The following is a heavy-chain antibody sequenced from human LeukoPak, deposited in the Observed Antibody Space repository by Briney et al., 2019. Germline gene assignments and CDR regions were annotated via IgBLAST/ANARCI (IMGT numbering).Heavy chain of an antibody. V-gene: IGHV3-20*04. J-gene: IGHJ4*02. CDR2: INWNGDST. CDR3: AREGPGVVVITSFDY. D-gene: IGHD3-22*01. CDR1: GGSISSYY. Sequence: PSGTLSLTCTVSGGSISSYYWSWVRQAPGKGLEWVSGINWNGDSTSYADSMKGRFTISRDNAKNSLYLHMNSLRAEDTALYYCAREGPGVVVITSFDYWGQGTLVTVSS.